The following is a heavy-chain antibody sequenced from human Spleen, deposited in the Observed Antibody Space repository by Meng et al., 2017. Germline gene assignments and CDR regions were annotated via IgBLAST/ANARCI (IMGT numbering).Heavy chain of an antibody. V-gene: IGHV1-18*01. CDR3: ARDEPYYNGRGSGY. D-gene: IGHD3-10*02. CDR1: GYTFINYG. J-gene: IGHJ4*02. CDR2: IGPYNGHT. Sequence: QVQLVQSGAEVKKPGASVKVSCKASGYTFINYGVVWVRQAPGQGPEWMGWIGPYNGHTDYAPQVQDRLTITTDTSTSTVFMELRGLRSDDTAVYYCARDEPYYNGRGSGYWGRGTLVTVSS.